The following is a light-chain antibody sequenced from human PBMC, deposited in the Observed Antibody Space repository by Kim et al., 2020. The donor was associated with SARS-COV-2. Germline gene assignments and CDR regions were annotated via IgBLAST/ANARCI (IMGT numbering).Light chain of an antibody. Sequence: ASVGDRVTITCRASHGVNKYVAWFQQRPGKAPKSLIYAASILESGVSWRFSGGGSGTDFTLTISSLQPEDFATYYCLQYYNYPLTFGGGTKVDIK. CDR3: LQYYNYPLT. CDR2: AAS. J-gene: IGKJ4*01. V-gene: IGKV1-16*01. CDR1: HGVNKY.